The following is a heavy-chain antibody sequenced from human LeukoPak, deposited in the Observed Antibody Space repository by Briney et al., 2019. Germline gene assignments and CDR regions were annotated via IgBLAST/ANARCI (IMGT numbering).Heavy chain of an antibody. J-gene: IGHJ6*03. D-gene: IGHD2-15*01. CDR1: GGSFSGYY. V-gene: IGHV3-23*01. Sequence: LTCAVYGGSFSGYYWSWVRQAPGKGLEWVSAISGSGGSTYYADSVKGRFTISRDNSKNTLYLQMNSLRAEDTAVYYCAKGTPYYYYMDVWGKGTTVTVSS. CDR3: AKGTPYYYYMDV. CDR2: ISGSGGST.